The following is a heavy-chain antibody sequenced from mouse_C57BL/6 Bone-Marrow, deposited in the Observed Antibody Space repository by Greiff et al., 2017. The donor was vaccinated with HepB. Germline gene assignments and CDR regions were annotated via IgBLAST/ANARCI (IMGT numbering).Heavy chain of an antibody. CDR1: GYTFTDYN. D-gene: IGHD1-1*01. J-gene: IGHJ2*01. Sequence: EVQLVESGPELVKPGASVKIPCKASGYTFTDYNMDWVKQSHGKSLEWIGDINPNNGGTIYNQKFKGKATLTVDTSSSTAYMELRSLTSEDTAVYYCARYHYYGSSYGYFDYWGQGTTLTVSS. V-gene: IGHV1-18*01. CDR2: INPNNGGT. CDR3: ARYHYYGSSYGYFDY.